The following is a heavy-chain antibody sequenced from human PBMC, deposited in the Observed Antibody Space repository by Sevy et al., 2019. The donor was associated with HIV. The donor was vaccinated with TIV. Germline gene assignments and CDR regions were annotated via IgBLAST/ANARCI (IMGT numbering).Heavy chain of an antibody. J-gene: IGHJ5*02. D-gene: IGHD4-17*01. Sequence: GGSLRLSCAASGFTFSSYSMNWVRQAPGKGLEWVSSISSSSSYIYYADSVKGRFTISRDNAKNSLYLQMNSLRAEDTAVYYCARAYPTVTTLFDPWGQGPLVTVSS. CDR1: GFTFSSYS. CDR2: ISSSSSYI. CDR3: ARAYPTVTTLFDP. V-gene: IGHV3-21*01.